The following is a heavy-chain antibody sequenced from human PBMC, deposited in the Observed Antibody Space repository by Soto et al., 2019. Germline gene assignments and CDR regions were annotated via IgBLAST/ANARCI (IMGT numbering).Heavy chain of an antibody. CDR1: GFTVSSNY. D-gene: IGHD2-15*01. Sequence: PGGSLRLSCAASGFTVSSNYMSWVRRAPGKGLEWVSVIYSGGSTYYADSVKGRFTISRDNSKNTLYLQMNSLRAEDTAVYYCARDGLGYSSGGSCSSLFWGQGTLVPVAS. CDR3: ARDGLGYSSGGSCSSLF. CDR2: IYSGGST. V-gene: IGHV3-66*01. J-gene: IGHJ4*02.